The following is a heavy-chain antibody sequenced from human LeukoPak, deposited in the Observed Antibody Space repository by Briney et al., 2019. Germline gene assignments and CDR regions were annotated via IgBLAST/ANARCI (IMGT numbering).Heavy chain of an antibody. Sequence: SETLSLTCTVSGDSISSSNYYWGWIRQPPGKGLEWIGSIYYSGSTYYNPSLKSRVTISVDTSKNQFSLKLSSVTAADTAVYYCARLFDGGWFDPWGQGTLVTVSS. CDR3: ARLFDGGWFDP. V-gene: IGHV4-39*07. CDR1: GDSISSSNYY. CDR2: IYYSGST. D-gene: IGHD3-10*01. J-gene: IGHJ5*02.